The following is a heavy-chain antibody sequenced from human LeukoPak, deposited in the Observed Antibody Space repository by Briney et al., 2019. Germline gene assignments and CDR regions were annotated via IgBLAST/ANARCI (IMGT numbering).Heavy chain of an antibody. CDR1: GGSISSYY. CDR2: IYTSGST. Sequence: SESLSLTCTVSGGSISSYYWSWIRQPAGKGLEWIGRIYTSGSTNYNPSLKGRVTMSVDTSKNQFSLKLSSVTAADTAVYYCARRAYSGCFDYWGQGTLVTVSS. CDR3: ARRAYSGCFDY. V-gene: IGHV4-4*07. J-gene: IGHJ4*02. D-gene: IGHD2-15*01.